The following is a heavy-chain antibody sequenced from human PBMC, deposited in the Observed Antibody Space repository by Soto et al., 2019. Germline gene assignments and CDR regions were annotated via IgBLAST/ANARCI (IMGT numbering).Heavy chain of an antibody. CDR2: IYYSGST. J-gene: IGHJ4*02. CDR1: GGSISSGGYY. Sequence: QVQLQESGPGLVKPSQSLSLTCTVSGGSISSGGYYWSWIRQHPGKGLEWIGYIYYSGSTYYNPSLKSRVTISVDTSKNQFSLKLSSVTAADTAVYYCARVDYDSSGYYFFDYWGQGTLVTVSS. D-gene: IGHD3-22*01. V-gene: IGHV4-31*03. CDR3: ARVDYDSSGYYFFDY.